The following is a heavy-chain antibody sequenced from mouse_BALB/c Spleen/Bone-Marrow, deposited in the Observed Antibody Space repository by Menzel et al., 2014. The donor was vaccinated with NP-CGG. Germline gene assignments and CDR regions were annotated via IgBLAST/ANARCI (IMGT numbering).Heavy chain of an antibody. J-gene: IGHJ1*01. V-gene: IGHV1-9*01. Sequence: QVQLQQSGAELMKPGALVKISCKATGYTFSSYWIEWVKQRPGHGLEWIGEILPGSGSTNYNEKFKGKATFTADTSSNTAYMQLSSLTSEDSAVYYCARRGGWLGYFDVWGAGTTVTVSS. CDR3: ARRGGWLGYFDV. D-gene: IGHD2-3*01. CDR2: ILPGSGST. CDR1: GYTFSSYW.